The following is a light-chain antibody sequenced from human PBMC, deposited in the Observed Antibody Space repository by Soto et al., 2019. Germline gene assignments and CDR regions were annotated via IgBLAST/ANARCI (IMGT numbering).Light chain of an antibody. CDR1: SSDVGGYNY. V-gene: IGLV2-14*03. J-gene: IGLJ1*01. CDR3: SSYASSSTYV. Sequence: SVLTQPASVSGSPGQSITISCTGTSSDVGGYNYVSWYQQHLGKAPKLMLYDVSNRPSGVSNRFSGSKSGNSASLTISGLQAEDEADYYCSSYASSSTYVFGTGTKVT. CDR2: DVS.